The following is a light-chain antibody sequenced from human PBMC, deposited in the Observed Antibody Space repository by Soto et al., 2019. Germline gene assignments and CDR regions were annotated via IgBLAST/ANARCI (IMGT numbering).Light chain of an antibody. CDR1: NIGSKN. CDR3: QVWDASAAL. CDR2: NDN. J-gene: IGLJ2*01. V-gene: IGLV3-9*01. Sequence: SYELTQPLSVSVALGQTASITCGGNNIGSKNVHWYQQKPGKAPVLVIYNDNNRPSGIPERFSGSNSGSTATLTSSRAQAGDEADYYCQVWDASAALIGGGTKLTVL.